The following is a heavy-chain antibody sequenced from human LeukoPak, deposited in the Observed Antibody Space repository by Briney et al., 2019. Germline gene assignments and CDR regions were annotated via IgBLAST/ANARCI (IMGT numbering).Heavy chain of an antibody. CDR3: ARELVTAGHWYFDL. J-gene: IGHJ2*01. CDR1: GFTFSSYS. Sequence: GGSLRLSCAASGFTFSSYSMNWVRQAPGKGLEWVSYITSSSSTIYYADSVKGRFTISRDNAKNSLYLQMNSLRDGDTAVYYCARELVTAGHWYFDLWGRGTLVTVS. D-gene: IGHD2-2*01. CDR2: ITSSSSTI. V-gene: IGHV3-48*02.